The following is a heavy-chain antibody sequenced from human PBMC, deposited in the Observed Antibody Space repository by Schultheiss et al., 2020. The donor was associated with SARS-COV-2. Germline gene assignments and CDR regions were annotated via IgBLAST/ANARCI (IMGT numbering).Heavy chain of an antibody. V-gene: IGHV1-2*02. D-gene: IGHD2-2*01. J-gene: IGHJ4*02. CDR1: GGTFTSYG. CDR3: ASSSSYGELWYFDY. CDR2: INPNSGGT. Sequence: ASVKVSCKASGGTFTSYGISWVRQAPGQGLEWMGWINPNSGGTNYAQKFQGRVTMTRDTSISTAYMELSRLRSDDTAVYYCASSSSYGELWYFDYWGQGTLVTVSS.